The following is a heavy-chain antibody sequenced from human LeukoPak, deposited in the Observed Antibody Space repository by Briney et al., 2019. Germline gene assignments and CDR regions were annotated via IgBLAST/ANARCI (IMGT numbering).Heavy chain of an antibody. D-gene: IGHD5-24*01. CDR2: INHSGST. Sequence: PSETLSLTCAVYGGSFSGYYWSWIRQPPGKGLEWIGEINHSGSTNYNPSLKSRVTISVDTSKNQFSLKLSSVTAADTAVYYCARLGSATAEGYRYWGQGTLVTVSS. CDR1: GGSFSGYY. J-gene: IGHJ4*02. CDR3: ARLGSATAEGYRY. V-gene: IGHV4-34*01.